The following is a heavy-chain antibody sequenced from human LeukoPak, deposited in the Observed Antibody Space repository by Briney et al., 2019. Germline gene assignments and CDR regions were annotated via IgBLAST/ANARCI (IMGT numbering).Heavy chain of an antibody. J-gene: IGHJ4*02. CDR1: GGSISSGGYS. CDR3: ARVGGSGSYYNSYFDY. D-gene: IGHD3-10*01. Sequence: SQTLSLTCTVSGGSISSGGYSWSWIRQHPGQGLEWIGYIYYSGSTYYNPSLKSRVTISVDTSKNQFSLKLSSVTAADTAVYYCARVGGSGSYYNSYFDYWGQGTLVTVSS. V-gene: IGHV4-31*03. CDR2: IYYSGST.